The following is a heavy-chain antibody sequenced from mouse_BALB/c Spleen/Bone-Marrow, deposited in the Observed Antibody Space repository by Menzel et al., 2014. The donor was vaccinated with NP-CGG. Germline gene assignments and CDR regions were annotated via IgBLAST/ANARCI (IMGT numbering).Heavy chain of an antibody. CDR1: VYTFTNNW. V-gene: IGHV1S22*01. CDR2: INPDGGTT. J-gene: IGHJ3*01. Sequence: LQQSGSELVRPGASVKLSCKASVYTFTNNWMHWVKQRPGQGLEWIGNINPDGGTTNYDEKFKSRATLTVDTSSSTAYMQLSSLTSEDSAVYYCTRDDGSFAYWGQGTLVTVSA. D-gene: IGHD2-3*01. CDR3: TRDDGSFAY.